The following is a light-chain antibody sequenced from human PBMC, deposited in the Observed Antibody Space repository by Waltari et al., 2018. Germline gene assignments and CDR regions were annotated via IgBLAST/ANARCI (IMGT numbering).Light chain of an antibody. CDR3: SSYTSSSTLV. CDR2: DVS. J-gene: IGLJ2*01. CDR1: SSDGGGYNY. Sequence: QSALTQPASVSGSPGQSLPISCTGISSDGGGYNYVSWYQQHPGKAPKLLIYDVSNRPSGVSNRFSGSKSVTTASLTISGLQAEDEADYYCSSYTSSSTLVFGGGTKLTVL. V-gene: IGLV2-14*03.